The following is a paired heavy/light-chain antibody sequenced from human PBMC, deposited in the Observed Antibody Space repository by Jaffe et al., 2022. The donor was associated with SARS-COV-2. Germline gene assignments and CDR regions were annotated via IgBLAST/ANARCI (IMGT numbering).Heavy chain of an antibody. Sequence: QITLKESGPTLVKPTQTLTLTCTFSGFSLSSSGVGVGWIRQPAGKALEWLALIYWDDAKSFSPSLRSRLTIAKDTSKSQVVITMTNMDPVDTATYYCAQRRPPFDGFDDWGQGILVTVSS. J-gene: IGHJ4*02. D-gene: IGHD4-17*01. CDR3: AQRRPPFDGFDD. V-gene: IGHV2-5*02. CDR1: GFSLSSSGVG. CDR2: IYWDDAK.
Light chain of an antibody. Sequence: EIVLTQSPATLSLSPGERATLSCRASQSTNSYLTWYQQKPGQAPRLLIYDASNRATGIPARFTGSGSGTDFTLTISSLEPEDFAIYYCQQRNNWPPVYTFGQGTKLEIK. CDR3: QQRNNWPPVYT. CDR2: DAS. J-gene: IGKJ2*01. CDR1: QSTNSY. V-gene: IGKV3-11*01.